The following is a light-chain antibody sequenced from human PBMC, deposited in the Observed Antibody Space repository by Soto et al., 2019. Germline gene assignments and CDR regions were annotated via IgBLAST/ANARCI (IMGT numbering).Light chain of an antibody. V-gene: IGKV1-5*03. J-gene: IGKJ2*01. CDR1: QSVSSW. CDR3: QEYHSYS. CDR2: KAS. Sequence: DIQMTQSPSTLSAALGDRVTITCRASQSVSSWLAWYQQKPGKAPKLLIYKASSLESGVPPRFSGSRSGTEFTLTISSLQPEDFATYYCQEYHSYSFGQGTKLELK.